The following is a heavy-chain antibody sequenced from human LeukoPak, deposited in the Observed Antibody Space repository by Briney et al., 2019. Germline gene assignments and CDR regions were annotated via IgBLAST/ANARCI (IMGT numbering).Heavy chain of an antibody. CDR1: GGSISSGDYY. CDR3: ASGTSSYCSGGSCYPI. Sequence: SQTLSLTCTVSGGSISSGDYYWSWIRQPPGKGLEWIGYIYYGGSTYYNPSLKSRVTISVDTSKNQFSLKLGTVTAADTAVYYCASGTSSYCSGGSCYPIWGQGTLVTVSS. V-gene: IGHV4-30-4*01. CDR2: IYYGGST. J-gene: IGHJ1*01. D-gene: IGHD2-15*01.